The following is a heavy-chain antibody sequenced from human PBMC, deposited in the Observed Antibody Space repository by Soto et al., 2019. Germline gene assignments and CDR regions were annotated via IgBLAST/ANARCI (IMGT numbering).Heavy chain of an antibody. Sequence: GGSLRLSCAASGFTVSSNYMSWVRQAPGKGLEWVSVIYSGGSTYYADSVKGRFTISRDNSKNTLYLQMNSLRAEDTAVYYCARGVYDFWSGYYQYYFDYWGQGTLVTVSS. D-gene: IGHD3-3*01. V-gene: IGHV3-53*01. CDR1: GFTVSSNY. J-gene: IGHJ4*02. CDR2: IYSGGST. CDR3: ARGVYDFWSGYYQYYFDY.